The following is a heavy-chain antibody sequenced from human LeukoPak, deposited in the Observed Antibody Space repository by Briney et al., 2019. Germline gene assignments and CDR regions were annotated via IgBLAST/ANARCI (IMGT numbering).Heavy chain of an antibody. CDR1: GYTFTGYY. V-gene: IGHV1-2*02. Sequence: ASVKVSCKASGYTFTGYYMHWVRQAPGQGLEWMGWINPDSGGTNYAQKFQGRVTMTRDTSISTAYMELSRLRSDDTAVYYCARGRRVAGKGEYFQHWGQGTLVTVSS. J-gene: IGHJ1*01. D-gene: IGHD6-19*01. CDR3: ARGRRVAGKGEYFQH. CDR2: INPDSGGT.